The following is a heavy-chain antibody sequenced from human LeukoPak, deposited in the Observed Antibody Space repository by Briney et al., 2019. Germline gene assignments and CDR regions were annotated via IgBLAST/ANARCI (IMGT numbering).Heavy chain of an antibody. CDR3: ASQTGYYKNCFDP. D-gene: IGHD3-9*01. Sequence: PSETLSLTCTVSGGPITSNNYYCGCVRHPPRKGLEWIGSFSYSGSTYYNPSLRSRVPISVDTSNNQFSLKVRSVTAADTAFYYCASQTGYYKNCFDPWGQGTLVTVSS. CDR1: GGPITSNNYY. V-gene: IGHV4-39*01. CDR2: FSYSGST. J-gene: IGHJ5*02.